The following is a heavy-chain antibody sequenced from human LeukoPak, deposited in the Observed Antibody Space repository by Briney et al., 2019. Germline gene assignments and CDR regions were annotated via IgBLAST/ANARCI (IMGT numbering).Heavy chain of an antibody. V-gene: IGHV3-66*02. Sequence: PGGSLRLSCAASGFTFSSYWMSWVRQAPGKGLEWVSVIYSGGSTYYAESVKGRFTIFRDNSKNTLYLQMNSLRTEDTAVYYCARDWELLPYWGQGTLVTVSS. CDR2: IYSGGST. CDR3: ARDWELLPY. J-gene: IGHJ4*02. D-gene: IGHD1-26*01. CDR1: GFTFSSYW.